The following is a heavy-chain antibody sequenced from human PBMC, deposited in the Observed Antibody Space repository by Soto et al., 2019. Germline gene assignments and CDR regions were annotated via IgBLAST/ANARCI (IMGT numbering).Heavy chain of an antibody. D-gene: IGHD4-17*01. CDR3: ATGDYCGTHCPPRAY. J-gene: IGHJ4*02. CDR2: IKSHSDGGTS. Sequence: EAQLVESGGGLVEPGGSLRLSCVVSGFTFSQAWMNWVRQGPGKGLEWFGRIKSHSDGGTSDYAAPVKDRFTISRDDSRDTLHLQGNSLKVEATGVCFCATGDYCGTHCPPRAYWGRGTLVTVSS. V-gene: IGHV3-15*07. CDR1: GFTFSQAW.